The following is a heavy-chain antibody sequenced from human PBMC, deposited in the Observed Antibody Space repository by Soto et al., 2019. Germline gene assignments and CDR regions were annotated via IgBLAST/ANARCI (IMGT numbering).Heavy chain of an antibody. Sequence: QVQLVQSGAEVKKPGSSVKVSCKASGGTFSSYAISWVRQAPVQGLEWMGGIIPIFGTANYGQKFQGRVKITSDQATSTASMELSSLRSKDTAVYYSARDPGGGAVFDPLRTSYGMDVWGQGTTVTVSS. CDR3: ARDPGGGAVFDPLRTSYGMDV. J-gene: IGHJ6*02. CDR1: GGTFSSYA. D-gene: IGHD3-9*01. CDR2: IIPIFGTA. V-gene: IGHV1-69*05.